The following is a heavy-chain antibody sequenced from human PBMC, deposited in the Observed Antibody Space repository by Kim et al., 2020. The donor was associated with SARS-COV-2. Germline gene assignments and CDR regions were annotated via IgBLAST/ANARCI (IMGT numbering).Heavy chain of an antibody. CDR1: GFTFSSYS. J-gene: IGHJ4*02. D-gene: IGHD6-13*01. CDR3: ARCGYSSRPFDC. CDR2: ISSSSSYI. V-gene: IGHV3-21*01. Sequence: GGSLRLSCAASGFTFSSYSMNWVRQAPGKGLEWVSSISSSSSYIYYADSVKGRFTISRDNAKNSLYLQMNSLRAEDTAVYYCARCGYSSRPFDCWGQGALVTVSS.